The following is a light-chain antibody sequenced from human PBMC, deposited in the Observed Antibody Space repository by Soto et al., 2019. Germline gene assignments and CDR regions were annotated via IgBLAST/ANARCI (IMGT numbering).Light chain of an antibody. V-gene: IGLV2-14*03. CDR1: SSDVGGYNY. CDR2: DVS. CDR3: SSYTIGNTWV. Sequence: QSALTQPASVSRSRGQSITISCTGTSSDVGGYNYVSWYQQHPGRAPKLIISDVSNRPSGISNRFSGSKSGNTASLAISGLQAEDEADYYCSSYTIGNTWVFGGGTKVTVL. J-gene: IGLJ3*02.